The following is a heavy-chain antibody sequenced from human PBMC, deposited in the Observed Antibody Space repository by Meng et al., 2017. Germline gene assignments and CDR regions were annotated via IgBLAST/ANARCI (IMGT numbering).Heavy chain of an antibody. J-gene: IGHJ6*02. CDR2: INPNSGGT. D-gene: IGHD2-2*01. Sequence: ASVKVSCKASGYTFTGYYMHWVRQAPGQGLEWMGRINPNSGGTNYAQKFQGRVTMTRDTSISTAYMDLSRLRSDDTAVYYCASNIPPRWDIVVVPAAEVPYYYYGMDVWGQGTTVTVSS. CDR3: ASNIPPRWDIVVVPAAEVPYYYYGMDV. CDR1: GYTFTGYY. V-gene: IGHV1-2*06.